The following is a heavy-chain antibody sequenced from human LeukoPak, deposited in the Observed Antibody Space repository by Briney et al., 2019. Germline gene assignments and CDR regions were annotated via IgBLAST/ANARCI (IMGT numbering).Heavy chain of an antibody. CDR3: TTSKLRYFDWSPRTYYFDY. V-gene: IGHV3-15*01. J-gene: IGHJ4*02. CDR2: IKSKTDGGTT. CDR1: GFTVSSNY. D-gene: IGHD3-9*01. Sequence: GGSLRLSCAASGFTVSSNYMSWVRQAPGKGLEWVGRIKSKTDGGTTDYAAPVKGRFTISRDDSTNTLYLQMNSLKTEDTAVYYCTTSKLRYFDWSPRTYYFDYWGQGTLVTVSS.